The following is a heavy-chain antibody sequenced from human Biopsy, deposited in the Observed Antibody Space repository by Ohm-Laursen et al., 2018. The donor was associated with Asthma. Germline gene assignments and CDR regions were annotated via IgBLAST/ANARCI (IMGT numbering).Heavy chain of an antibody. CDR1: YGSITSGGYY. J-gene: IGHJ4*02. D-gene: IGHD3-22*01. CDR3: ARAQDYYDSRGYYRSFDY. CDR2: IYYSGGT. V-gene: IGHV4-31*03. Sequence: PSETLSLTCIVSYGSITSGGYYWTWIRQHPGKGLEWIGFIYYSGGTYYNPSLKSRVSISIDTSKNQFSLKLSSVTAADTAVYYCARAQDYYDSRGYYRSFDYWGQGTLVTVSS.